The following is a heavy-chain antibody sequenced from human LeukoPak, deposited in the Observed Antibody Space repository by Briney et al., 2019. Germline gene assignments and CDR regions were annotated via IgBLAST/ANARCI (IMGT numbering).Heavy chain of an antibody. V-gene: IGHV1-69*04. Sequence: ASVKVSCKASRGTFSKYAISWVRQAPGQGLEWMGRIIPILNITHYAQKFQGRVTLTADKSTNTAYMDLSSLRSEDTAVYYCAREALGYCASGTCPSWYFDLWGRGTLVTVSS. CDR2: IIPILNIT. CDR1: RGTFSKYA. CDR3: AREALGYCASGTCPSWYFDL. D-gene: IGHD2-2*03. J-gene: IGHJ2*01.